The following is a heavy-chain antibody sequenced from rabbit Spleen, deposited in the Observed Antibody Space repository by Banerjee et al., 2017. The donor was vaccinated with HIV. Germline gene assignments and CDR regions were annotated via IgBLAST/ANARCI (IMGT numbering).Heavy chain of an antibody. V-gene: IGHV1S40*01. Sequence: QSLEESGGDLVKPGASLTLTCTASGFSFSSSYYMCWVRQAPGKGLEWIACIYAGFGDSTAYASWAKGRFSISQTSSTTVTLQMTSLTAADTATYFCARDLDGVIGWNFGWWGPGTLVTVS. D-gene: IGHD1-1*01. CDR1: GFSFSSSYY. CDR2: IYAGFGDST. CDR3: ARDLDGVIGWNFGW. J-gene: IGHJ4*01.